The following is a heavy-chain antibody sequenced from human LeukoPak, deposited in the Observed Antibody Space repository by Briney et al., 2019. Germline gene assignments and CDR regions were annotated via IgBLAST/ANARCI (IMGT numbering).Heavy chain of an antibody. Sequence: SETLSLTCTVSGGSISSGSYYWSWIRQPPGKGLEWIGYIYYSGSTNYNPSLKSRVTISVDTSKNQFSLKLSSVTAADTAVYYCARHQEYLVGATPFTTLRYWGQGTLVTVSS. CDR3: ARHQEYLVGATPFTTLRY. CDR2: IYYSGST. J-gene: IGHJ4*02. CDR1: GGSISSGSYY. V-gene: IGHV4-61*01. D-gene: IGHD1-26*01.